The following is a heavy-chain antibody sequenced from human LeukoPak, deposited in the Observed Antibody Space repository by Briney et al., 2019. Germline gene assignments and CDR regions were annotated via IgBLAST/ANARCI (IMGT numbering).Heavy chain of an antibody. J-gene: IGHJ3*01. CDR2: IYNSGST. CDR3: ARDDYGVFDAFDV. D-gene: IGHD3-16*01. Sequence: PSETLSLTCTVSGGSISSHYWSWIRQTPGKGLEWIGYIYNSGSTNYNPSLKSRVTISLDTSKNQFSLHLTSVTAADTAVYFCARDDYGVFDAFDVWGQGTVVTVSS. V-gene: IGHV4-59*08. CDR1: GGSISSHY.